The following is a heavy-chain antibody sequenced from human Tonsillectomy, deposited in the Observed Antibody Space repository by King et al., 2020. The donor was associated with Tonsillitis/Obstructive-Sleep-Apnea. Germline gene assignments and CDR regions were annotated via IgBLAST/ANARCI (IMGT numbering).Heavy chain of an antibody. CDR3: ANSISRIAAVIRSAVVDI. CDR1: GFTFSSYA. J-gene: IGHJ3*02. D-gene: IGHD3-22*01. Sequence: VQLVESGGGLVQPGGSLRLSCAASGFTFSSYAMPWVRQAPGRGLEWVSVISGTGGRTNYANSVKGRFTISRDNSKNTLYLQMTSLRADDTALYYCANSISRIAAVIRSAVVDIWHEGMMVTVSS. V-gene: IGHV3-23*04. CDR2: ISGTGGRT.